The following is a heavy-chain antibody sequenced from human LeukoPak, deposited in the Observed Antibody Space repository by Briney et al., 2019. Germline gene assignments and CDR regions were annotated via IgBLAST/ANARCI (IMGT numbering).Heavy chain of an antibody. J-gene: IGHJ6*02. Sequence: ASVKVSCKASGYAFTGYYMHWVRQAPGQGLEWMGWINPNSGGTNYAQKFQGRVTMTRDTSISTAYMELSRLRSDDTAVYYCASLSESYYYYGMDVWGQGTTVTVSS. D-gene: IGHD1-26*01. V-gene: IGHV1-2*02. CDR1: GYAFTGYY. CDR3: ASLSESYYYYGMDV. CDR2: INPNSGGT.